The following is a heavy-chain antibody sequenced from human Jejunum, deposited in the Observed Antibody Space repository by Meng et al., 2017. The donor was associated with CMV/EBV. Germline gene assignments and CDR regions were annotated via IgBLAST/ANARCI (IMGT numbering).Heavy chain of an antibody. J-gene: IGHJ4*02. D-gene: IGHD3-3*01. Sequence: SGFSLTYYGIHWVRQTPAKGLEGVASIWSDGNKKEYANSVKGRFTITRDKSKKTLDLQMNSLTAEDTGVYYCAKDGEVSSYGPPDYWGQGTLVTVSS. CDR1: GFSLTYYG. CDR2: IWSDGNKK. V-gene: IGHV3-30*02. CDR3: AKDGEVSSYGPPDY.